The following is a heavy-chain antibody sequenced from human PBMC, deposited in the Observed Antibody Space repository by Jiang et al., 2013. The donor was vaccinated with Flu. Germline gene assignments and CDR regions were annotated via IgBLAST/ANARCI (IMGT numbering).Heavy chain of an antibody. CDR2: IYHRGST. J-gene: IGHJ4*02. D-gene: IGHD2-2*01. V-gene: IGHV4-4*02. CDR1: GGSISSGSW. CDR3: ARVVYQDSRESSMAAFDY. Sequence: QLVESGPGLVKPSGTLSLTCAVSGGSISSGSWWSWVRQPPGKGLEWIGEIYHRGSTNYNPSLKSRVTISVDKSKSQFSLRLDSVTAADTAVYYCARVVYQDSRESSMAAFDYWGQGTLVAVSS.